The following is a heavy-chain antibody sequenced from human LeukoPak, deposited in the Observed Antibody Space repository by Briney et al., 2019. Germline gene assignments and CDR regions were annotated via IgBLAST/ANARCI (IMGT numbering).Heavy chain of an antibody. V-gene: IGHV4-34*01. CDR3: ARGPYGLITSYNY. J-gene: IGHJ4*02. CDR2: INHSGSA. CDR1: GGSFSGYY. D-gene: IGHD3-10*01. Sequence: SETLSLTCAVYGGSFSGYYWTWIRRPPGKGLEWIGEINHSGSANYNPSLRSRVTISVDTSKNQFSLNLSSVTAADTAVYYCARGPYGLITSYNYWGQGTLVTVSS.